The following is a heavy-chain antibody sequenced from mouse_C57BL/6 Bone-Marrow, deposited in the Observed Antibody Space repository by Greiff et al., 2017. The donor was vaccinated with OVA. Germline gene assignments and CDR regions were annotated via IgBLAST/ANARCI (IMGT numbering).Heavy chain of an antibody. J-gene: IGHJ2*01. V-gene: IGHV1-26*01. D-gene: IGHD1-1*01. CDR1: GYTFTDYY. CDR2: IHPNNGGP. CDR3: AGIPYYYGSSYPY. Sequence: EVQLQQSGPELVKPGASVKISCKASGYTFTDYYMNWVKQSHGKSLEWIGDIHPNNGGPSYNQKFKGKATLTVDKSSSTAYMELRSLTSEDSAVYYCAGIPYYYGSSYPYWGQGTTLTVSS.